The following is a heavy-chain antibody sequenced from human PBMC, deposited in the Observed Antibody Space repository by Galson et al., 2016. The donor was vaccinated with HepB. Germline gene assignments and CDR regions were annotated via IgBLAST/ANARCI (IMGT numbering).Heavy chain of an antibody. D-gene: IGHD1-26*01. CDR3: VRLWGSIPSPD. CDR2: ITSGGENT. Sequence: SLRLSCAASGITFSNYVMSWARQAPGKGLERVSAITSGGENTYYPDSVKGRFTISRDNSKNTLYLQMNSLRVEDTALYYCVRLWGSIPSPDWGQGTPVTVSS. CDR1: GITFSNYV. V-gene: IGHV3-23*01. J-gene: IGHJ4*02.